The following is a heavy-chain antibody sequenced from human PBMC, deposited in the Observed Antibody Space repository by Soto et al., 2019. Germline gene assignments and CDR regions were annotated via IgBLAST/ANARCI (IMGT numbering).Heavy chain of an antibody. D-gene: IGHD3-10*01. Sequence: VQLQQSGPGLVKPSQTLSLTCTVSGASITRHCYYCSCLRQHPGKGLEWIGHIYYSENTYYDLCIGSRLTISVDTSKNQCSRRLTSVTAAETALYYCARTVGSGSPDFDYWGQGTLVTVSS. J-gene: IGHJ4*02. CDR2: IYYSENT. CDR1: GASITRHCYY. V-gene: IGHV4-31*03. CDR3: ARTVGSGSPDFDY.